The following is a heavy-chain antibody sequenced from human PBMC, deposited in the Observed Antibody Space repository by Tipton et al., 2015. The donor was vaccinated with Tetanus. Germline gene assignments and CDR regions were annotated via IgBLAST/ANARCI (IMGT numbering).Heavy chain of an antibody. CDR2: ISGNGSSI. J-gene: IGHJ5*02. V-gene: IGHV3-74*03. CDR1: GFSFSNYW. Sequence: SLRLSCAASGFSFSNYWMHWVRQAPGKGLMWVSRISGNGSSIAYAASVKGRFSISRDNAKNTVHLQMNSLRVEDTAVYYCARALVVAGTGGFDPWGQGTLVTVSS. CDR3: ARALVVAGTGGFDP. D-gene: IGHD1-1*01.